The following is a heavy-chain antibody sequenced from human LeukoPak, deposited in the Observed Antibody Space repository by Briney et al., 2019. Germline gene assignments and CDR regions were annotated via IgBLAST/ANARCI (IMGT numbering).Heavy chain of an antibody. D-gene: IGHD3-10*01. J-gene: IGHJ3*02. Sequence: GGSLRLSCAASGFTFSDYYMSWIRQAPGKGLEWVSYISSSGSTIYYADSVKGRFTISRDNAKNSLYLQMNSLRAEDTAVYYCARDRRFYYGSGSPDAFDIWGQGTMVTVSS. CDR3: ARDRRFYYGSGSPDAFDI. CDR1: GFTFSDYY. V-gene: IGHV3-11*01. CDR2: ISSSGSTI.